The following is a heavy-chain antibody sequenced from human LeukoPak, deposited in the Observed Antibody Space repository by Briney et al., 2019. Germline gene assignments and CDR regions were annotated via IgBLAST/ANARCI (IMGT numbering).Heavy chain of an antibody. D-gene: IGHD1/OR15-1a*01. V-gene: IGHV4-59*08. CDR1: GGSISSYY. CDR2: IYYSGST. J-gene: IGHJ3*02. CDR3: ASRLFMTIGNSAFDI. Sequence: SETLSLTCTVSGGSISSYYWSWIRQPPGKGLEWIGYIYYSGSTNYNPSLKSRVTISVDTSKNQFSLKLSSVTAADTAVYYCASRLFMTIGNSAFDIWGQGTMVTVSS.